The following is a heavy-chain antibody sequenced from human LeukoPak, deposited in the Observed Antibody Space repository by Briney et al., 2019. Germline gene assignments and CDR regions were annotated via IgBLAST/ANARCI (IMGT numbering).Heavy chain of an antibody. V-gene: IGHV3-30*02. CDR2: IQYSGGIR. CDR1: GFTFSSYG. Sequence: GGSLRLSCAASGFTFSSYGMHWIRQAPGRGLEWVAHIQYSGGIRKYADSVKGRFTISRDNSKNTLLLQMNTLKTEDTAVYYCAKKRPGDGDIFDYWGQGTLLTVSS. CDR3: AKKRPGDGDIFDY. D-gene: IGHD2-21*02. J-gene: IGHJ4*02.